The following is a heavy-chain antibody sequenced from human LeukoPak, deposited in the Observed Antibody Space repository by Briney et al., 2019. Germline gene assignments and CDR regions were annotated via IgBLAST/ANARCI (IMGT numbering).Heavy chain of an antibody. CDR2: INPSGGST. Sequence: ASVKVSCKASGYTFTSYYMHWVRQAPGQGLEWMGIINPSGGSTSYAQKFQGRVTMTTDTSTSTAYMELRSLRSDDTAVYYCARALHSSGLFDYWGQGTLVTVSS. CDR3: ARALHSSGLFDY. V-gene: IGHV1-46*01. J-gene: IGHJ4*02. D-gene: IGHD3-22*01. CDR1: GYTFTSYY.